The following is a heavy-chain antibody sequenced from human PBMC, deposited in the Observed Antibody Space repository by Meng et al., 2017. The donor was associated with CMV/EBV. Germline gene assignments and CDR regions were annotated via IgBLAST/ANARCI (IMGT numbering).Heavy chain of an antibody. D-gene: IGHD6-19*01. CDR3: ARLRSSGWFLDY. Sequence: CKCSGYNFPTYLISWVRQMPGKGLEWMGRIDPADSYTNYNPSFQGHVTISADKSITTAYLQWSSLKASDTAMYYCARLRSSGWFLDYWGQGTLVTVSS. V-gene: IGHV5-10-1*01. J-gene: IGHJ4*02. CDR1: GYNFPTYL. CDR2: IDPADSYT.